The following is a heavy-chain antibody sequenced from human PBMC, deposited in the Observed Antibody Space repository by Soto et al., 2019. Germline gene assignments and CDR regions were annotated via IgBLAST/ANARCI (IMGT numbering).Heavy chain of an antibody. CDR3: ARVPVQLERLNYYYYGMDV. CDR2: INPSGGST. V-gene: IGHV1-46*01. J-gene: IGHJ6*02. Sequence: ASVKVSCKASGYTFTSYYMHWVRQAPGQGLEWMGIINPSGGSTSYAQKFQGRVTMTRDTFTSTVYMELSSLRSEDTAVYYCARVPVQLERLNYYYYGMDVWGQGTTVTVSS. D-gene: IGHD1-1*01. CDR1: GYTFTSYY.